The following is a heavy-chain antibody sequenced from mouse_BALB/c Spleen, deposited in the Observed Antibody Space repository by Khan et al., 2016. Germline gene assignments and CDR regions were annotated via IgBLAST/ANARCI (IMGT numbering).Heavy chain of an antibody. CDR1: GYTFTNSG. D-gene: IGHD2-2*01. CDR2: INTYTGEP. Sequence: QIQLVQSGPELKKPGETVKISCKASGYTFTNSGMNWVKQAPGKGLKWVGWINTYTGEPTYADDFKGRFAFSLETSASTAYLQINNLKNEDMTTYFCARGAMVTTRWYFDVWGAGTTVTVSS. V-gene: IGHV9-1*02. CDR3: ARGAMVTTRWYFDV. J-gene: IGHJ1*01.